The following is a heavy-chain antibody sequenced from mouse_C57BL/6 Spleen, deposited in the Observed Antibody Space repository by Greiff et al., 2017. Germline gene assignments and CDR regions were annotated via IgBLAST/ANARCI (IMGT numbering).Heavy chain of an antibody. Sequence: ESGAELVKPGASVKISCKASGYAFSSYWMNWVKQRPGKGLEWIGQIYPGDGDTNYNGKFKGKATLTADKSSSTAYMQLSSLTSEDSAVYFCARTAGGAWFAYWGQGTLVTVSA. D-gene: IGHD1-2*01. V-gene: IGHV1-80*01. CDR1: GYAFSSYW. CDR3: ARTAGGAWFAY. CDR2: IYPGDGDT. J-gene: IGHJ3*01.